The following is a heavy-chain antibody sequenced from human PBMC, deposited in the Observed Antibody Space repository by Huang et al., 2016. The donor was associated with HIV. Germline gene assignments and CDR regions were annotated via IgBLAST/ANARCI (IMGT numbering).Heavy chain of an antibody. D-gene: IGHD4-17*01. CDR1: GGSFSGYY. CDR2: INHSGST. CDR3: ARRRMGYGGAPFDY. Sequence: QVQLQQWGAGLLKPSETLSLTCAVYGGSFSGYYWSWIRQPPGKGLEWIGEINHSGSTNDNPSLKSRVTISVDTSKNQFSRKLSSVTAADTAVYYCARRRMGYGGAPFDYWGQGTLVTVSS. J-gene: IGHJ4*02. V-gene: IGHV4-34*01.